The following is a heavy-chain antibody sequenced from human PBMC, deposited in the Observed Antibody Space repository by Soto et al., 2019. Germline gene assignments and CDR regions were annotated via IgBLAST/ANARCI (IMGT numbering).Heavy chain of an antibody. CDR1: GGSFSGYY. CDR2: INHSGST. V-gene: IGHV4-34*01. Sequence: QVQLQQWGAGLLKPSETLSLTCAVYGGSFSGYYWSWIRQPPGKGLEWIGEINHSGSTNYNPSLKSRVTISVDTSKNRFSLKLCSVTAADTAVYYCARSHYGDYVVFDYWGQGTLVTVSS. J-gene: IGHJ4*02. CDR3: ARSHYGDYVVFDY. D-gene: IGHD4-17*01.